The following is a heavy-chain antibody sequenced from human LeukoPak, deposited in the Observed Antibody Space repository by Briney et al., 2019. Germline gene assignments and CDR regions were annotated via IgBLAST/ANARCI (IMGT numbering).Heavy chain of an antibody. D-gene: IGHD3-22*01. J-gene: IGHJ3*02. Sequence: SETLSLTCTVSGGSISSYYWSWIRQPAGKGLEWIGRIYTSGSTNYNPSLKSRVTMSVDTSKNQFSLKLSSVTAADTAVYYCARDRPTMIVVADAFDIWGQGTMVTVSS. CDR2: IYTSGST. V-gene: IGHV4-4*07. CDR1: GGSISSYY. CDR3: ARDRPTMIVVADAFDI.